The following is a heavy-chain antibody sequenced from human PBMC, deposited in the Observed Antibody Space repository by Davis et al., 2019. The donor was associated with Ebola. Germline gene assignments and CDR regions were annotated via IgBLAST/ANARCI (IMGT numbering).Heavy chain of an antibody. CDR1: GFTVSSNH. D-gene: IGHD3-9*01. V-gene: IGHV3-66*01. Sequence: GGSLRLSCTASGFTVSSNHMSWVRQAPGKGLEWVSVIYDQSTAYADAVRGRFIISRDNARDSLYLQMDSLRVEDTAIYYCARDAFSLSRYDTEDHWGQGTLVTVSS. CDR3: ARDAFSLSRYDTEDH. J-gene: IGHJ4*02. CDR2: IYDQST.